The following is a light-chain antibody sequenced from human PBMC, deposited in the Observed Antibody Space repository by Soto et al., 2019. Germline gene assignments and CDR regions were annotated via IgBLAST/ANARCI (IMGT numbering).Light chain of an antibody. Sequence: QSALTQPASVSGSPGQSITISCTGTSSDVGGYNYVSWYQQHPGKAPKLMIYDVTKRPSGVPDRFSGSKYGNTASLTISGLQAEDEADFYCCSYGGSFPYVFGTGTKLTVL. J-gene: IGLJ1*01. CDR2: DVT. V-gene: IGLV2-11*01. CDR1: SSDVGGYNY. CDR3: CSYGGSFPYV.